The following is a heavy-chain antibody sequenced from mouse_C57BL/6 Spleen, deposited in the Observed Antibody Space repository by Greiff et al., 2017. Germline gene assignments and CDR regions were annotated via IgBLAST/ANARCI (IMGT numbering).Heavy chain of an antibody. J-gene: IGHJ2*01. CDR1: GYTFTSYW. D-gene: IGHD1-1*01. V-gene: IGHV1-55*01. Sequence: QVQLQQPGAELVKPGASVKLSCKASGYTFTSYWIPWVKQRPGQGLEWIGGIYPGSGSTNYNEKFKSKATLTVDTSSSAASMQLSSLTSVDSAVYYCARSGCGSSSSFDYWGQGTTLTVSS. CDR3: ARSGCGSSSSFDY. CDR2: IYPGSGST.